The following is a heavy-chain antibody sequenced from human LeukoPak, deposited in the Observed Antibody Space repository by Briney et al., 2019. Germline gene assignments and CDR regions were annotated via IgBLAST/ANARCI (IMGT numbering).Heavy chain of an antibody. J-gene: IGHJ6*03. Sequence: ASVKVSCKASGYTFTSYDINWVRQATGQGLEWMGWMNPNSGNTGYAQKFQGRVTITRNTSISTAYMELSSLRSEDTAVYYCARGPFGSSSGYAYYYYYMDVWGKGTTVTVSS. V-gene: IGHV1-8*03. D-gene: IGHD6-25*01. CDR2: MNPNSGNT. CDR1: GYTFTSYD. CDR3: ARGPFGSSSGYAYYYYYMDV.